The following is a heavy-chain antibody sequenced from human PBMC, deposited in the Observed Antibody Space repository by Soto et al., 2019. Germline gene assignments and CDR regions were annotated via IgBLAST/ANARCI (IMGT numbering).Heavy chain of an antibody. D-gene: IGHD4-17*01. J-gene: IGHJ2*01. Sequence: SETLSLTCTFSGCSISSGGYYWSWIRQHPGKGLEWIGYIYYSGSTYYNPSLKSRVTISVDTSKNQFSLKLSSVTAADTAVYYCARDVDYGDSVWYFDLWGRGTLVTVSS. CDR2: IYYSGST. CDR3: ARDVDYGDSVWYFDL. CDR1: GCSISSGGYY. V-gene: IGHV4-31*03.